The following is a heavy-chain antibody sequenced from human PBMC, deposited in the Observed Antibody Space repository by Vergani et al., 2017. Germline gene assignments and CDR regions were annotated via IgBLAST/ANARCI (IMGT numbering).Heavy chain of an antibody. CDR2: MNGDGDTI. Sequence: EVQLVESGGGSVQSGGSLRLSCAASGFTFNEYWMHWARQVPGKGLVWVSGMNGDGDTISYADSVKGRFTISRDNAKNTLFLQMNSLRAEETAVYYCARARKFRFGVVWENWFDPWGQGTLVTVSS. D-gene: IGHD3-3*01. J-gene: IGHJ5*02. V-gene: IGHV3-74*01. CDR3: ARARKFRFGVVWENWFDP. CDR1: GFTFNEYW.